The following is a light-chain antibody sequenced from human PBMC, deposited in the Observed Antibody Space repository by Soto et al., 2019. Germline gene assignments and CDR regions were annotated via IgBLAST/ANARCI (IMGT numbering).Light chain of an antibody. Sequence: DIQMTQSPSSLSASVGDRFTITCQASQGISSYLAWYQQKPGKAPKLLIYAASTLQSGVPSRFSGSGSGTDFTLTISSLQPEDFATYYCQQSYSRVTFGQGTKVDI. V-gene: IGKV1-39*01. J-gene: IGKJ1*01. CDR2: AAS. CDR3: QQSYSRVT. CDR1: QGISSY.